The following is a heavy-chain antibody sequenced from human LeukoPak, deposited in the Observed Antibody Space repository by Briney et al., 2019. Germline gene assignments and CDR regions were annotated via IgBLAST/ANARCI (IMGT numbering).Heavy chain of an antibody. CDR3: AEGRQGPLEDRYYMDV. D-gene: IGHD3-3*01. CDR1: GGSFSGFY. V-gene: IGHV4-34*01. CDR2: INHTGNT. J-gene: IGHJ6*03. Sequence: PSETLSLTCAVDGGSFSGFYWSWIRQTPGKGLEWIGDINHTGNTNYNPSLTDYNPSLKSRVTISVDSSKNELSLKVTSLTAADPGCYFWAEGRQGPLEDRYYMDVWGKGTTVTVSS.